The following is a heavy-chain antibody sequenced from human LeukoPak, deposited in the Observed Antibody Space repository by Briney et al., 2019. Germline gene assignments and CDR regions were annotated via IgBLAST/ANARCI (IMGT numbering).Heavy chain of an antibody. Sequence: GGSLRLSCAASGFTFSSYGMHWVRQAPGKGLEWVSVIWYDGSNKYYADSVKGRFTISRDDFKSTVYLQMTNLRPEDTAMYYCADDCSSASCPGDWGQGTLVTVSS. D-gene: IGHD2-2*01. V-gene: IGHV3-30*02. CDR1: GFTFSSYG. CDR2: IWYDGSNK. CDR3: ADDCSSASCPGD. J-gene: IGHJ4*02.